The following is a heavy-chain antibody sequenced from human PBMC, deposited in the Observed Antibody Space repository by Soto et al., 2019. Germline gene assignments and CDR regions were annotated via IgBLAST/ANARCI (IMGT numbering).Heavy chain of an antibody. V-gene: IGHV3-33*01. Sequence: GGSLRLSCAASGFTFSSYGMHWVRQAPGKGLEWVAVIWYDGSNKYYADSVKGRFTISRDNSKNTLYLQMNSLRAEDTAVYYCARDWHIVVVTARPYGMDVWGQGTTVTVSS. CDR3: ARDWHIVVVTARPYGMDV. CDR2: IWYDGSNK. CDR1: GFTFSSYG. J-gene: IGHJ6*02. D-gene: IGHD2-21*02.